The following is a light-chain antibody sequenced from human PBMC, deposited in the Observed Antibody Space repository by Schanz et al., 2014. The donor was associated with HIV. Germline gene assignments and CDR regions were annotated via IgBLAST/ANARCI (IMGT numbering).Light chain of an antibody. V-gene: IGKV3-20*01. CDR2: ATS. CDR3: QQYGSSPA. CDR1: QRLSSSY. Sequence: EIVLTQSPGALSLSPGGRATLSCAASQRLSSSYLAWYQQKRDQPPRLVIYATSTRAAGIPDRFSGTGSGTDFTLTISSLEPEDFAVYYCQQYGSSPAFGGGTKVEIK. J-gene: IGKJ4*01.